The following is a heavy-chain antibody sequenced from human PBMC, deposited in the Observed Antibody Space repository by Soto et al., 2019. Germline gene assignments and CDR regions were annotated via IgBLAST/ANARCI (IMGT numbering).Heavy chain of an antibody. CDR3: AREIRLCRSTSCNTYNWFDP. Sequence: QVQLQESGPGLVKPSQTLSLTCTVSGGSISSGGYYWSWIRQHPGKVLEWVGYIYYSGSTYYNPSLKSRVTISVDTSKNQFSLKLSSVTAADTAVYYCAREIRLCRSTSCNTYNWFDPWGQGTLVTVSS. V-gene: IGHV4-31*03. D-gene: IGHD2-2*01. J-gene: IGHJ5*02. CDR2: IYYSGST. CDR1: GGSISSGGYY.